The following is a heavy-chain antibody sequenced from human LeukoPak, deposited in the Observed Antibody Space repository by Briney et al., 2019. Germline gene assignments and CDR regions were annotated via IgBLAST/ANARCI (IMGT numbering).Heavy chain of an antibody. Sequence: SETLSLTCAVYGGSFSGYYWSWIRQPPGKGLGWIGEINHGGSTNYNPSLKSRVTISVDTSKNQFSLKLSSVTAADTAVYYCASTRYYDFWSGYYTGYNWFDPWGQGTLVTVSS. D-gene: IGHD3-3*01. V-gene: IGHV4-34*01. CDR1: GGSFSGYY. CDR2: INHGGST. J-gene: IGHJ5*02. CDR3: ASTRYYDFWSGYYTGYNWFDP.